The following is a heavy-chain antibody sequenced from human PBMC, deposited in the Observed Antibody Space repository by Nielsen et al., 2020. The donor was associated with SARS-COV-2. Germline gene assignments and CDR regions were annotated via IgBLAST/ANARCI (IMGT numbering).Heavy chain of an antibody. CDR2: FDPEDGET. V-gene: IGHV1-24*01. CDR3: ATSTPLVRSAWFDP. J-gene: IGHJ5*02. D-gene: IGHD3-3*01. Sequence: VSVKVSCKVSGYTLTELSMHWARQAPGKGLEWMGGFDPEDGETIYAQKFQGRVTMTEGTSTDTAYMELSSLRSEDTAVYYCATSTPLVRSAWFDPWGQGTLVTVSS. CDR1: GYTLTELS.